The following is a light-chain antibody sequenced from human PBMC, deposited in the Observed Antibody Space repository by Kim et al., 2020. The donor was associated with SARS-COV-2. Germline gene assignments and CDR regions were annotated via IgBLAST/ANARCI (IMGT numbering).Light chain of an antibody. J-gene: IGKJ4*01. V-gene: IGKV1-5*03. Sequence: DIQMTQSPPTLSASVGDRVTITCRASQNIDNWLAWYQQKPGEAPNLLIYKASNLQSGAPSRFSGSGSGTEFTLTITSLQPDDFATYYCQQYKSYVTFGGGTKVEI. CDR3: QQYKSYVT. CDR1: QNIDNW. CDR2: KAS.